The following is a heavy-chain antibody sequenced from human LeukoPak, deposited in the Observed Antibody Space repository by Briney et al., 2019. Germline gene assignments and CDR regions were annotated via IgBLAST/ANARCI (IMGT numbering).Heavy chain of an antibody. CDR1: GGTFSSYA. CDR3: ARTYCSSTSFYPNDDRAPYYYYYMDV. V-gene: IGHV1-69*05. Sequence: SVKVSCKASGGTFSSYAISWVRQAPGQGLEWMGGIIPIFGTANYAQKFQGRVTITTDESTSTAYMELSSLRSEDTAVYYCARTYCSSTSFYPNDDRAPYYYYYMDVWGKGTTVTVSS. CDR2: IIPIFGTA. D-gene: IGHD2-2*01. J-gene: IGHJ6*03.